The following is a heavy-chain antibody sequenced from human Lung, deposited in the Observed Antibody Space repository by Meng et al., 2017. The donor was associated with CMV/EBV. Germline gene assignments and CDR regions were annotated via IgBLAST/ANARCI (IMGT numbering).Heavy chain of an antibody. V-gene: IGHV1-18*01. CDR2: INAYNGDT. CDR3: ARVEVGITSGDY. D-gene: IGHD1-26*01. CDR1: GYTFTNYG. J-gene: IGHJ4*02. Sequence: QAQPVSSGGEVEKPGASVKVSCKASGYTFTNYGITWVRQAPGQGLEWMGWINAYNGDTNYAQTLQGRVTMTTDTSTSTAYMELRSLRSDDTAVYYCARVEVGITSGDYWGQGTLVTVSS.